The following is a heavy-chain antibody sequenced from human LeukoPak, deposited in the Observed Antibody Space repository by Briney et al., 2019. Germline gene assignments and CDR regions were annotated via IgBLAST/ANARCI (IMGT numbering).Heavy chain of an antibody. CDR3: AGYQGPRDY. V-gene: IGHV3-48*01. CDR1: GFTFSSYS. CDR2: ISSSSSTI. D-gene: IGHD2-2*01. Sequence: GGSLRLSCAASGFTFSSYSMNWVRQAPGKGLEWVSYISSSSSTIYYADSVKGRFTISRDNAKNSLYLQMNSLRAEDTAVYYCAGYQGPRDYWGQGTLVTVSS. J-gene: IGHJ4*02.